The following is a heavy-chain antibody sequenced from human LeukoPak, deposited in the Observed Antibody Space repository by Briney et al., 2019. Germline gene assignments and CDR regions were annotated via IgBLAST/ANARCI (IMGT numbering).Heavy chain of an antibody. CDR3: ARGDGLYCSGGSCPLPH. J-gene: IGHJ4*02. V-gene: IGHV3-23*01. Sequence: GSLRLSCAASGFTFSNYAVSWVRQAPGKGLEWVSLISGSGGKSEYADSVTGRFTISRDNSKNTLYLQMNGLRAEDTAVYYCARGDGLYCSGGSCPLPHWGQGALATVSS. CDR1: GFTFSNYA. CDR2: ISGSGGKS. D-gene: IGHD2-15*01.